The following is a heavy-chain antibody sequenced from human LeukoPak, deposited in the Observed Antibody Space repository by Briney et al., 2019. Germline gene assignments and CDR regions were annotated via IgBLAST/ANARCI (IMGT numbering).Heavy chain of an antibody. J-gene: IGHJ4*02. V-gene: IGHV3-33*08. Sequence: PGGSLRLSCAASGFTVSSNYMIWVRQAPGKGLEWVAVVWYDGTNIHYVDSVKGRFTISRDNSKSTLYLQMNSLTAEDTAVYYCARGGYSGTYYFDYWGQGTLVTVSS. CDR3: ARGGYSGTYYFDY. CDR2: VWYDGTNI. D-gene: IGHD1-26*01. CDR1: GFTVSSNY.